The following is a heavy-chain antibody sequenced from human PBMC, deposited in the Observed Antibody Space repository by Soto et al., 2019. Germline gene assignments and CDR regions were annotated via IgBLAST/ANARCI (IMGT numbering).Heavy chain of an antibody. CDR1: GGSISSYY. CDR3: ARGGGGSWYYYYGMDV. D-gene: IGHD2-15*01. J-gene: IGHJ6*02. Sequence: SETLSLTCTVSGGSISSYYWSWIRQPPGKGLEWIGYIYYSGSTNYNPSLKSRVTISVDTSKNQFSLKLSSVTAADTAVYYCARGGGGSWYYYYGMDVWGQGTTVTVSS. V-gene: IGHV4-59*01. CDR2: IYYSGST.